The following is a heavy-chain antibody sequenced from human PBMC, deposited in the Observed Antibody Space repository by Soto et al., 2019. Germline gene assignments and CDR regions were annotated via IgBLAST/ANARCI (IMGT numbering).Heavy chain of an antibody. CDR2: IIPVLGIA. D-gene: IGHD2-21*02. Sequence: QVQLVQSGAEVKKPGSSVKVSCKASGGTFNRYTFNWVRQAPGHGLEWMGRIIPVLGIANNAQKFQGRVTISADTSTSTAYVELSSLRSEDTAVYYWAAEGDSGGHAFDIWGQGTMVTVSS. CDR3: AAEGDSGGHAFDI. V-gene: IGHV1-69*02. J-gene: IGHJ3*02. CDR1: GGTFNRYT.